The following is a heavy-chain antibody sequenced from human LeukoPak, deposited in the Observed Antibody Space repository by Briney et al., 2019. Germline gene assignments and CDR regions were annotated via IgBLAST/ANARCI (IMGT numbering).Heavy chain of an antibody. V-gene: IGHV1-69*13. Sequence: SVKVSCKASGGTFSSYAISWVRQAPGQGLEWMGGIIPIFGTANYAQKFQGRVTITADESTSTAYMELSSLRSEDMAVYYCATGIKTAMVRIDFDYWGQGTLVTVSS. D-gene: IGHD5-18*01. CDR3: ATGIKTAMVRIDFDY. J-gene: IGHJ4*02. CDR2: IIPIFGTA. CDR1: GGTFSSYA.